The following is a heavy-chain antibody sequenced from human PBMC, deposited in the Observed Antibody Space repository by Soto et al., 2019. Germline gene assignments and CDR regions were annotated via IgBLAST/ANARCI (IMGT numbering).Heavy chain of an antibody. V-gene: IGHV2-5*02. CDR2: IYWDDDK. Sequence: VSGPTLVNPTQTLTLTCTFSGFSLSTSGVGVGWIRQPPGKALEWLALIYWDDDKRYSPPRKSRLTITKDTSKNQVVLTMTNMDPVDTAPHYSAHRSCLAAAVAWFDSWGQGTLVTVSS. J-gene: IGHJ5*01. D-gene: IGHD6-13*01. CDR1: GFSLSTSGVG. CDR3: AHRSCLAAAVAWFDS.